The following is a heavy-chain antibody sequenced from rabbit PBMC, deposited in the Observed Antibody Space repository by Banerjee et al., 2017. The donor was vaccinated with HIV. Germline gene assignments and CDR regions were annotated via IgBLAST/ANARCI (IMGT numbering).Heavy chain of an antibody. CDR3: ARDVVAGDGYAL. J-gene: IGHJ4*01. CDR1: GFSFSSSYW. V-gene: IGHV1S45*01. Sequence: QEQLVESGGGLVQPEGSLTLTCTASGFSFSSSYWIYWVRQAPGKGPECIACISGGSGGSTYYASWAKGRFTISNDNAPSTVDLQMNSLTAADTATYFCARDVVAGDGYALWGPGTLVTVS. CDR2: ISGGSGGST. D-gene: IGHD6-1*01.